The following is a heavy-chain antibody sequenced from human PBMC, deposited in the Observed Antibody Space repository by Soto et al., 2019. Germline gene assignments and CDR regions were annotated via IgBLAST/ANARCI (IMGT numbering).Heavy chain of an antibody. Sequence: GGSLRLSCVASGISFSGYWMTWVRQAPGKGLEWVGNISPDGSSKYYEDSVKGRFTISRDNAKNSLYLQMNNLRAEDTAVYSCSRWWYGSGSWTTDVWGQGTTVTVSS. V-gene: IGHV3-7*05. CDR3: SRWWYGSGSWTTDV. J-gene: IGHJ6*02. CDR1: GISFSGYW. CDR2: ISPDGSSK. D-gene: IGHD3-10*01.